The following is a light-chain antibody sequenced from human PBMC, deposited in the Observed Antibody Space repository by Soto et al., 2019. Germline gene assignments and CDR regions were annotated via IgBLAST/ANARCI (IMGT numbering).Light chain of an antibody. Sequence: QPVLTQPASVSGSPGQSITISCTGTSSDVGGYTYVSWYQQRPGKAPKLIIFEVVNRPSGVSNRFSGSKSGNTASLTISGLQAEDGADYYCTSYTSSSTYVFGTGTKLTVL. V-gene: IGLV2-14*01. CDR1: SSDVGGYTY. CDR2: EVV. CDR3: TSYTSSSTYV. J-gene: IGLJ1*01.